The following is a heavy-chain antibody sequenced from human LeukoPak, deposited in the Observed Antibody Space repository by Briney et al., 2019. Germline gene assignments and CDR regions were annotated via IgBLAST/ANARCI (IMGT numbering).Heavy chain of an antibody. V-gene: IGHV4-61*02. D-gene: IGHD6-6*01. J-gene: IGHJ4*02. CDR1: GGSISSGSYY. CDR2: IYTSGST. CDR3: ARENPIEYSSSSLIDY. Sequence: SQTLSLTCTVSGGSISSGSYYWSWIRQPAGKGLEWIGRIYTSGSTNYNPSLKSRVTISVDTSKNQFSLKLSSVTAADTAVYYCARENPIEYSSSSLIDYWGQGTLVTVSS.